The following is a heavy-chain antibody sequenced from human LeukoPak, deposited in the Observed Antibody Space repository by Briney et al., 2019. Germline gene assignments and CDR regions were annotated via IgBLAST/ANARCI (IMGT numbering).Heavy chain of an antibody. CDR3: ARAGLSWTTYSSTRWFDP. Sequence: SVKVSCKASGGTFSSYAISWVRQAPGQGLEWMGGIIPIFGTANYAQKFQGRVTITADESTSTAYMELSSLRSEDTAVYYCARAGLSWTTYSSTRWFDPWGQGTLVTVSS. D-gene: IGHD6-13*01. J-gene: IGHJ5*02. CDR2: IIPIFGTA. CDR1: GGTFSSYA. V-gene: IGHV1-69*13.